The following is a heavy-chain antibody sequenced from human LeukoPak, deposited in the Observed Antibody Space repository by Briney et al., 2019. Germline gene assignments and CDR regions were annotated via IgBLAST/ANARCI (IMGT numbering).Heavy chain of an antibody. CDR3: ARPSEGYYYDSSGSNRLNAFDI. J-gene: IGHJ3*02. D-gene: IGHD3-22*01. CDR2: IDPSDSYT. V-gene: IGHV5-10-1*01. Sequence: GESLKISCKGSGYSFTSYWISWVRQMPGKGLEWMGRIDPSDSYTNYSPSFQGHVPISADKSISTAYLQWSSLKASDTAMYYCARPSEGYYYDSSGSNRLNAFDIWGQGTMVTVSS. CDR1: GYSFTSYW.